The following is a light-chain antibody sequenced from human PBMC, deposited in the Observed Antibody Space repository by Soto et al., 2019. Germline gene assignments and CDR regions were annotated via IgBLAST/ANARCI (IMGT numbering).Light chain of an antibody. Sequence: DIQMTQSPSTLSASVGDRVTFTCRASRSFGNLLAWYQQKPGKAPKVVIYKASSLESGVPSRFSGSGSGTEFTLTISSFQPDDFATYYCQQYESYPFTFVQGIKLEIK. CDR2: KAS. V-gene: IGKV1-5*03. CDR1: RSFGNL. CDR3: QQYESYPFT. J-gene: IGKJ2*01.